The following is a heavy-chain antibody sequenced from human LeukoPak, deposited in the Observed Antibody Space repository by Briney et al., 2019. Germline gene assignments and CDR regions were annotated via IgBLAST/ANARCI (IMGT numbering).Heavy chain of an antibody. Sequence: GGSLRLSCAASGFSFSSHGMPWVRQAPGKGLEWVAIIWHDGSNKYYADSVKGRFTISRDNSKNTLYLQMNSLRAEDTAVYYCARDLGSLRNWFDPWGQGTLVTVSS. D-gene: IGHD3-16*01. CDR3: ARDLGSLRNWFDP. CDR2: IWHDGSNK. V-gene: IGHV3-33*01. CDR1: GFSFSSHG. J-gene: IGHJ5*02.